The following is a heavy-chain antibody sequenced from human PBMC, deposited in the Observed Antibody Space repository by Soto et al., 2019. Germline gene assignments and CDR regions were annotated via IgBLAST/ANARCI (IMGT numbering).Heavy chain of an antibody. J-gene: IGHJ6*02. CDR1: GGSVRSGSYH. CDR3: ARDRVVPTRTAYDHYGMDV. V-gene: IGHV4-61*01. CDR2: IHYSGST. Sequence: QVQLQESGPGLVKPSETLSLTCTVSGGSVRSGSYHWSWIRQPPGKGLEWIGYIHYSGSTKYNPSLKSRVTISVDTSKNQLSLKVSSVTAADTAVYYCARDRVVPTRTAYDHYGMDVWGQGTTVNVSS. D-gene: IGHD1-1*01.